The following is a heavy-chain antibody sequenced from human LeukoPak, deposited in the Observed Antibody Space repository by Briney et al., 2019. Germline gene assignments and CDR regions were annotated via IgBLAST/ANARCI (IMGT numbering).Heavy chain of an antibody. V-gene: IGHV3-13*01. CDR1: GFTFSSYD. Sequence: PGGSLRLSCAASGFTFSSYDMHWVRQATGKGLEWVSAIGTAGDTYYPGSVKGRFTISRENAKNSVYLQMNSLRAGDTAVYYCARGVAAAGTGAFDIWGQGTMVTVSS. J-gene: IGHJ3*02. CDR2: IGTAGDT. CDR3: ARGVAAAGTGAFDI. D-gene: IGHD6-13*01.